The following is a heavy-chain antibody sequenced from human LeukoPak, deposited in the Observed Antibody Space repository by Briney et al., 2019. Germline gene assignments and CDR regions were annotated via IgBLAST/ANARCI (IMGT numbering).Heavy chain of an antibody. CDR1: GGSISSGGYY. Sequence: SETLSLTCTVSGGSISSGGYYWSWIRQPPGKGLEWIGYIYHSESTYYNPSLKSRVTISVDRSKNQFSLKLSSVTAADTAVYYCARDFPTVAGRYFDYWGQGTLVTVSS. D-gene: IGHD2-15*01. V-gene: IGHV4-30-2*01. CDR3: ARDFPTVAGRYFDY. CDR2: IYHSEST. J-gene: IGHJ4*02.